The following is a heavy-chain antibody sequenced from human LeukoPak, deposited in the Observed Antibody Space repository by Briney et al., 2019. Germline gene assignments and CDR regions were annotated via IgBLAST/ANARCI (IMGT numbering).Heavy chain of an antibody. Sequence: PGGSLRLSCAASGLVFSSYTMGWVRHAPGKGLEWVSSSTPATDSTNYADSVQGRFTISRDNAKKIAYLQMNSLRVEDTAIYFCVGNQDFWSGYHAFEYWGQGILVTVSS. D-gene: IGHD3-3*01. CDR3: VGNQDFWSGYHAFEY. CDR1: GLVFSSYT. CDR2: STPATDST. V-gene: IGHV3-21*01. J-gene: IGHJ4*02.